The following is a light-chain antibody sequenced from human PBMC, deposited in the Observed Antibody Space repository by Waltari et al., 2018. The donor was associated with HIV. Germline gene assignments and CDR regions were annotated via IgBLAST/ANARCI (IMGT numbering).Light chain of an antibody. V-gene: IGLV2-14*03. CDR1: SSDIGGFDY. Sequence: QSALTQPASVSGSPGQSITISCTGASSDIGGFDYVAWYQQHPGKVPKLLIYAASDRPSGFSNRFSGSKSGSTASLSISGLQAEDEAVYYCSSYSRSSTLVLFGGGTKLTVL. CDR3: SSYSRSSTLVL. J-gene: IGLJ2*01. CDR2: AAS.